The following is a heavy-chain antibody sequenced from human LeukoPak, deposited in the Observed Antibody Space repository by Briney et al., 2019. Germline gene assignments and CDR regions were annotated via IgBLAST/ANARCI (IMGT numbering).Heavy chain of an antibody. CDR2: INTNTGNP. CDR1: GYTFTSYA. D-gene: IGHD2-21*02. CDR3: ARAALSVVTAPIPDVDWYFDL. Sequence: GASVKVSCKASGYTFTSYAMNWVRQAPGQGLEWMGWINTNTGNPTYAQGFTGRFVFSLDTSVSTAYLQISSLKAEDTAVYYCARAALSVVTAPIPDVDWYFDLWGRGTLVTVSS. V-gene: IGHV7-4-1*02. J-gene: IGHJ2*01.